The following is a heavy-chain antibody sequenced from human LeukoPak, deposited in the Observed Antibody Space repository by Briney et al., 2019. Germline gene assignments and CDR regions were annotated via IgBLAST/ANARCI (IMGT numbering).Heavy chain of an antibody. CDR1: GYTFTGYY. D-gene: IGHD3-10*01. V-gene: IGHV1-2*02. CDR2: INPNSGGP. J-gene: IGHJ3*02. Sequence: GASVNVSCKASGYTFTGYYMQWVRHAPGQGLEWMGWINPNSGGPNSAQELPGRVTMTRDTSISTAYMELSRLRSDDAAVYYCACHRDYYGAGSYLAFDIWGQGTMVTVSS. CDR3: ACHRDYYGAGSYLAFDI.